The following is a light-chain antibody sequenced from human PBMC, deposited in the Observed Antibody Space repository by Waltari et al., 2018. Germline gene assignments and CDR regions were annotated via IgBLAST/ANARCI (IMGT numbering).Light chain of an antibody. CDR2: GGS. V-gene: IGLV2-23*01. Sequence: SPGQSITISCTGSSSDVGSYKFVSWYQQHPGKAPQLMIYGGSQRPSGVSNRLSGSKSGNTASLTISGLRAEDEADYCCCSYAGSSPHVIFGGGTKLTVL. CDR1: SSDVGSYKF. J-gene: IGLJ2*01. CDR3: CSYAGSSPHVI.